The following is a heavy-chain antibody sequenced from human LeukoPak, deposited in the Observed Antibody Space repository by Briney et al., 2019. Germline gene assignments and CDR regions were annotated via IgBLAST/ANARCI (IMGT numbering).Heavy chain of an antibody. CDR2: IIPIFGTA. V-gene: IGHV1-69*13. J-gene: IGHJ4*02. CDR1: GDTFSSYA. CDR3: ARDRGVRVRGPFDY. D-gene: IGHD3-10*01. Sequence: ASVKVSCKASGDTFSSYAISWVRQAPGQGLEWMGGIIPIFGTANYAQKFQGRVTITADESTSTAYMELSSLRSEDTAVYYCARDRGVRVRGPFDYWGQGTLVTVSS.